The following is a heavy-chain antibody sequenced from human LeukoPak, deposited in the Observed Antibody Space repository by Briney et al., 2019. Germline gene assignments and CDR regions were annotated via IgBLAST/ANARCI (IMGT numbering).Heavy chain of an antibody. J-gene: IGHJ3*02. D-gene: IGHD3-10*01. Sequence: GASVKGSCKASGGTFSSYASSWVRQAPGQGLEWMGGIIPIFGTANYAQKFQGRVTITADESTSTAYMELSSLRSEDTAVCYCVGGSTKHDAFDIWGQGTMVTVSS. CDR3: VGGSTKHDAFDI. CDR2: IIPIFGTA. CDR1: GGTFSSYA. V-gene: IGHV1-69*13.